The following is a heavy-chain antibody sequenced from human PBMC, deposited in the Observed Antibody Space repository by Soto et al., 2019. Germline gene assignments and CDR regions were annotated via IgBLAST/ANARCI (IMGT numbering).Heavy chain of an antibody. Sequence: QVQLQESGPGLVKPSETLSLTCTVSGGSISSYYWSWIRQPPGKGLEWIGFIFYSGSTSYNPSLNSSITISIATSVYQFYLKLNSVTAAATAVYYCASMIGDPVLSFDSWGQGTLVAVSS. CDR3: ASMIGDPVLSFDS. J-gene: IGHJ5*01. V-gene: IGHV4-59*01. CDR2: IFYSGST. CDR1: GGSISSYY. D-gene: IGHD3-10*02.